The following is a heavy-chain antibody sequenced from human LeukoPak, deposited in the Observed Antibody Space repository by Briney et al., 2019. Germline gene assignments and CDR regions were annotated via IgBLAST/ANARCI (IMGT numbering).Heavy chain of an antibody. CDR2: IYTSGST. J-gene: IGHJ4*02. Sequence: SETLSLTSTVSGGSISSYYWSWIRQPAGKGLEWIGRIYTSGSTNYNPSLKSRVTMSVDTSKNQFSLKLSSVTAADTAVYYCARDVLGYCSSTSCLLFDYWGQGTLVTVSS. CDR1: GGSISSYY. D-gene: IGHD2-2*01. CDR3: ARDVLGYCSSTSCLLFDY. V-gene: IGHV4-4*07.